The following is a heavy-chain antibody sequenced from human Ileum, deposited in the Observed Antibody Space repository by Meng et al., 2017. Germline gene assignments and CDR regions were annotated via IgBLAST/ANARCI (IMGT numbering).Heavy chain of an antibody. J-gene: IGHJ3*02. CDR3: ARIRTFGGVIAKDAFDI. V-gene: IGHV5-51*01. D-gene: IGHD3-16*02. CDR1: GYSFTSYW. CDR2: IYPGDSDT. Sequence: GESLKISCNGSGYSFTSYWIGWVRQMPGKGLEWMGIIYPGDSDTRYRPSFQGQVTISADKSISTASLQWSSLKASDTAMYYCARIRTFGGVIAKDAFDIWGQGTMVTVSS.